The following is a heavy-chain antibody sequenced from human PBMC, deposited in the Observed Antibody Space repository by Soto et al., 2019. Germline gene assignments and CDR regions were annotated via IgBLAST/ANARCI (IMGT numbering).Heavy chain of an antibody. Sequence: EVQLVQSEAEVKKPGESLKISCEVSGYSFTSYWIGWVRQVPGKGLEWMGIIYPGDSDIRYSPSFQGQVTFSVDKSISTAYLQWRSLKASDTAMYYCARHDNYDGSGFYYRYWGQGTLVTVSS. CDR2: IYPGDSDI. J-gene: IGHJ4*02. CDR1: GYSFTSYW. CDR3: ARHDNYDGSGFYYRY. V-gene: IGHV5-51*01. D-gene: IGHD3-22*01.